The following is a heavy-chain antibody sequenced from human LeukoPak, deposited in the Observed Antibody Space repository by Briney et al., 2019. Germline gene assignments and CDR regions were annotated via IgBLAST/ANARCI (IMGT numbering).Heavy chain of an antibody. J-gene: IGHJ6*03. Sequence: PSETLSLTCSVSGDSIGSYYWTWIRQPPGKGLEWIGYIYYSGSTNYNPSLKSRVTISVDTSKNQFSLKLSSVTAADTAVYYCARDSRVVVVPAAMGYYYYMDVWGKGATVTVSS. D-gene: IGHD2-2*01. CDR3: ARDSRVVVVPAAMGYYYYMDV. CDR2: IYYSGST. V-gene: IGHV4-59*01. CDR1: GDSIGSYY.